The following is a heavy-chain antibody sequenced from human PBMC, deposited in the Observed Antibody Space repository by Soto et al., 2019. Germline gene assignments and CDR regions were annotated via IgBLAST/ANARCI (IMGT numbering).Heavy chain of an antibody. CDR2: ISYDGSNK. CDR1: GFTFSSYG. V-gene: IGHV3-30*18. J-gene: IGHJ6*02. Sequence: GGSLRLSCAASGFTFSSYGMHWVRQAPGKGLEWVAVISYDGSNKYYADSVKGRFTISRDNSKNTLYLQMNSLRAEDTAVYYCAKDLSGYDSTKYYYYYYGMDVWGQGTTVTVSS. CDR3: AKDLSGYDSTKYYYYYYGMDV. D-gene: IGHD5-12*01.